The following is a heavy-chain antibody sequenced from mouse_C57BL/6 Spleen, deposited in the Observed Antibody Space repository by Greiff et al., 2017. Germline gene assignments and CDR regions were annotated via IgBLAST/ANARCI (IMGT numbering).Heavy chain of an antibody. CDR2: INPGSGGT. CDR1: GYAFTNYL. Sequence: VHLVESGAELVRPGTSVKVSCKASGYAFTNYLIEWVKQRPGQGLEWIGVINPGSGGTNYNEKFKGKATLTADKSSSTAYMQLSSLTSEDSAVYFCARRYYGSSYMGSYYFDYWGQGTTLTVSS. CDR3: ARRYYGSSYMGSYYFDY. V-gene: IGHV1-54*01. J-gene: IGHJ2*01. D-gene: IGHD1-1*01.